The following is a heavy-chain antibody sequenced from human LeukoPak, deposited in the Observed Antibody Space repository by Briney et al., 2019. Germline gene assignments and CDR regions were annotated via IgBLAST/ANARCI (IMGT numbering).Heavy chain of an antibody. V-gene: IGHV3-64*01. CDR2: ITSNGGST. CDR1: GFIFSTYA. J-gene: IGHJ5*02. CDR3: ATASLSGWYDD. Sequence: GGSLRLSCAASGFIFSTYAMHWVRQAPGKGLEYVSSITSNGGSTYYANSVKGRFTISRDNSKNTLFLQMGSLRGEDMAVYYCATASLSGWYDDWGQGTLVTVSS. D-gene: IGHD6-19*01.